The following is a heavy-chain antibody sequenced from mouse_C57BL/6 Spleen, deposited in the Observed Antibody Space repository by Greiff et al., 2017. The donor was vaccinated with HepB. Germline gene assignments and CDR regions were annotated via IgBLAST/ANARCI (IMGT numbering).Heavy chain of an antibody. CDR2: IDPSDSYT. CDR3: ARKGDYGNYDYFDY. Sequence: QVQLKQPGAELVKPGASVKLSCKASGYTFTSYWMQWVKQRPGQGLEWIGEIDPSDSYTNYNQQFKGKATLTVDTSSSTAYMQLSSLTSEYSAVYYGARKGDYGNYDYFDYWGQGTTLTVSS. J-gene: IGHJ2*01. CDR1: GYTFTSYW. D-gene: IGHD2-1*01. V-gene: IGHV1-50*01.